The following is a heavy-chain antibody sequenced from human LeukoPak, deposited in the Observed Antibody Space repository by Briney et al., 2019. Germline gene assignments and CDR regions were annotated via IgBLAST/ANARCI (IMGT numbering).Heavy chain of an antibody. Sequence: SETLSLTCTVSGGSISSSSSSNYYWGWIRQPPGKGLEWIASIYYSGSTYYNPSLKSRVTISVDTSKNQFSLKLSSVTAADTAVYYCARRSGYYNWFDPWGQGTLVTVSS. V-gene: IGHV4-39*07. CDR1: GGSISSSSSSNYY. J-gene: IGHJ5*02. CDR3: ARRSGYYNWFDP. CDR2: IYYSGST. D-gene: IGHD3-3*01.